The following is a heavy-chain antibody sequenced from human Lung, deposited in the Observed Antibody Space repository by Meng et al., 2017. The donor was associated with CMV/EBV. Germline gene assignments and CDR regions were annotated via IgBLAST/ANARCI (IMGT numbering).Heavy chain of an antibody. V-gene: IGHV4-34*01. CDR3: ARATLYCSGGSCYTNWFDP. Sequence: FSGYYWSWIRQPPGKGLEWIGEINHSGSTNYNPSLKSRVTISVDTSKNHFSLKLSSVTAADTAVYYCARATLYCSGGSCYTNWFDPWGQGTLVTVSS. CDR1: FSGYY. J-gene: IGHJ5*02. D-gene: IGHD2-15*01. CDR2: INHSGST.